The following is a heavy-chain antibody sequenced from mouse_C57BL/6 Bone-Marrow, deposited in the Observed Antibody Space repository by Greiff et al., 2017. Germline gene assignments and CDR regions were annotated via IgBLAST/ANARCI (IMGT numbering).Heavy chain of an antibody. J-gene: IGHJ4*01. D-gene: IGHD1-1*01. Sequence: VQLQQSGAELARPGASVKLSCKASGYTFTSYGISWVKQRTGQGLEWIGEIYPRSGNTYYNEKFQGKATLTADKSSSTAYMELRSLTSEDSAVYFCARVGYYGISLYAMDYWGQGTSVTVSS. V-gene: IGHV1-81*01. CDR2: IYPRSGNT. CDR3: ARVGYYGISLYAMDY. CDR1: GYTFTSYG.